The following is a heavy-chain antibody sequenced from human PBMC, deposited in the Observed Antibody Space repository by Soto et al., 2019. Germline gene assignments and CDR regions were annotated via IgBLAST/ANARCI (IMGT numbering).Heavy chain of an antibody. J-gene: IGHJ6*02. Sequence: SETLSLTCTVSGGSISSSSYYWGWIRQPPGKGLEWIGSIYYSGSTYYNPSLKGRVTISVDTSKNQFSLKLSSVTAADTAVYYCARRWVVAAKPEDYYYGMDVWGQGTTVTVSS. D-gene: IGHD2-15*01. CDR3: ARRWVVAAKPEDYYYGMDV. CDR2: IYYSGST. V-gene: IGHV4-39*01. CDR1: GGSISSSSYY.